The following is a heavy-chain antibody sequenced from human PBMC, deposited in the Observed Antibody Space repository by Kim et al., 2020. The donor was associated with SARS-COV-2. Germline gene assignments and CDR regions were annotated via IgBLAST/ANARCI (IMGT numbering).Heavy chain of an antibody. V-gene: IGHV3-73*01. CDR2: IKSKANSYAT. CDR3: NRVPTYSNSCWCAFG. J-gene: IGHJ3*02. Sequence: GGSLRLSCAASGFTFSDSAMYWVRQASGKGLEWVGRIKSKANSYATAYDVSVKVRFIISRDDSKNTAYLQMNSLKTEDTAIYYCNRVPTYSNSCWCAFG. CDR1: GFTFSDSA. D-gene: IGHD2-2*01.